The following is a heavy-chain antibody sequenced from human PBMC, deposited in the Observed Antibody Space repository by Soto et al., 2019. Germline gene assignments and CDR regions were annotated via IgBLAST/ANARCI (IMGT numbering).Heavy chain of an antibody. D-gene: IGHD1-26*01. CDR2: INPVGGST. V-gene: IGHV1-46*04. CDR3: ARGWGRVVYAMDV. Sequence: QVQLVQSGAEVKKPGASVRVSCKASGYTFTSYYIHWVRQAPGQGLEWVSIINPVGGSTNYAQKLQGRVTVTRDTSTSTVHMELSSLSSEDTAVYYCARGWGRVVYAMDVWGQGTTVTVSS. J-gene: IGHJ6*02. CDR1: GYTFTSYY.